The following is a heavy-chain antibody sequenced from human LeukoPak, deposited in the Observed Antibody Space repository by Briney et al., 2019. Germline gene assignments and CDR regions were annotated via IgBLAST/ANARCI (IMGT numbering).Heavy chain of an antibody. V-gene: IGHV4-59*01. CDR1: GGSTRSDY. J-gene: IGHJ5*01. CDR2: IYYSATT. Sequence: PSETLSLTCNVSGGSTRSDYWSWIRQSPGKGLEWIGYIYYSATTHYTPSLQSRVTISVDTSKNQLSLQMTSVTAADTAVYYCARGAHGYVGWFNSWGQGTLVTVSS. D-gene: IGHD3-16*01. CDR3: ARGAHGYVGWFNS.